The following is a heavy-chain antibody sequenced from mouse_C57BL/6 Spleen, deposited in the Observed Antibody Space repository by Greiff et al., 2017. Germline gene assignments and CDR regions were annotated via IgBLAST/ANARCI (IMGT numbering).Heavy chain of an antibody. CDR2: IDPSDSYT. V-gene: IGHV1-69*01. Sequence: QVQLQQSGAELVMPGASVKLSCKASGYTFTSYWMHWVKQRPGQGLEWIGEIDPSDSYTNYNQKFKGKSTLTVDKSSSTAYMQLSSLTSEDSAVYYCARGGGYYSAWFAYWGQGTLVTVSA. CDR3: ARGGGYYSAWFAY. D-gene: IGHD2-3*01. J-gene: IGHJ3*01. CDR1: GYTFTSYW.